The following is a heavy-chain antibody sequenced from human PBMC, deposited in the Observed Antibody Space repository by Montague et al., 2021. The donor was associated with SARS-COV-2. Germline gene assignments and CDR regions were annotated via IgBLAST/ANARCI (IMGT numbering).Heavy chain of an antibody. V-gene: IGHV4-34*01. D-gene: IGHD3-10*01. CDR1: GGSFSGYY. Sequence: SETLSLTCAVYGGSFSGYYWGRIRQPPGKELEWIGNIYYSGTTYYNPSLQSRGTISVDTSKNHLSLRLSSVTAADTAVYFCARGMIRGVTTPFDYWGQGSQVTVSS. J-gene: IGHJ4*02. CDR2: IYYSGTT. CDR3: ARGMIRGVTTPFDY.